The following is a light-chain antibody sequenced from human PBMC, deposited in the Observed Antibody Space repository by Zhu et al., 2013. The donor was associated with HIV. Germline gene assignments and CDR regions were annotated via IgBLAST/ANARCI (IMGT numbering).Light chain of an antibody. J-gene: IGKJ4*01. CDR1: QSVNSY. CDR3: QQRSNWPPLT. CDR2: DAS. Sequence: EIVLTQSPDTLSLSPGERATLSCRASQSVNSYLAWYQQKPGQAPRLLIYDASNRATGIPARFSASGSGTDFTLTISSLEPEDFAVYYCQQRSNWPPLTFGGGTKVEIK. V-gene: IGKV3-11*01.